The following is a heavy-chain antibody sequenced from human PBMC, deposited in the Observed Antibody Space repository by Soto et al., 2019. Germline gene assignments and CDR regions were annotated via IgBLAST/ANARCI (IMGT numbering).Heavy chain of an antibody. J-gene: IGHJ4*02. D-gene: IGHD3-22*01. CDR3: ATGGSGYFTY. CDR2: IKSDGSYT. CDR1: GFTFSSYS. V-gene: IGHV3-74*01. Sequence: PGGSLRLSCAASGFTFSSYSMNWVRQAPGKGLVWVSRIKSDGSYTNYADSVKGRFTISRDNAKNTLFLQMNSLGAEDTAVYYCATGGSGYFTYWGQGTLVTVSS.